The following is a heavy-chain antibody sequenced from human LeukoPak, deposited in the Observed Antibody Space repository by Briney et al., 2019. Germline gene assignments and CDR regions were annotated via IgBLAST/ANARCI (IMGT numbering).Heavy chain of an antibody. J-gene: IGHJ3*02. CDR3: GKNRYSGSLSPFDI. D-gene: IGHD1-26*01. CDR2: ISGGGGST. CDR1: GFAFSSYA. V-gene: IGHV3-23*01. Sequence: GGSLRLSCAASGFAFSSYAMSWVRRAPGEGLEWVSAISGGGGSTYYADSVKGRFTISRDNSKNTLYLQMNSLRAEDTAVYYCGKNRYSGSLSPFDIWGQGTMVTVSS.